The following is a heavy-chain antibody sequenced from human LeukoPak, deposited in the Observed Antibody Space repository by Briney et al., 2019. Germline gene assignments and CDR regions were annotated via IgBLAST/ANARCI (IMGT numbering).Heavy chain of an antibody. J-gene: IGHJ4*02. V-gene: IGHV1-2*02. CDR2: INPNSGGT. Sequence: VASVKVSCKASGYAFTGYYMHWVRQAPGQGLEWMGWINPNSGGTNYAQKFQGRVTMTRDTSISTAYMELSRLRSDDTAVYYCAREVREGSSSDYWGQGTLVTVSS. CDR3: AREVREGSSSDY. CDR1: GYAFTGYY. D-gene: IGHD6-6*01.